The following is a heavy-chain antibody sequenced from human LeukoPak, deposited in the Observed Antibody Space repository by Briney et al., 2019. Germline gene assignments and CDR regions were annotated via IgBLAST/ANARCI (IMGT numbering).Heavy chain of an antibody. Sequence: PGGSLRLSCAASGFSFSSYWMSWVRQAPGKGLEWLANIKQDGSEKYYVDSVKGRFTISRDNAKNSLYLQMNSLRAEDTAVYYCARVQSYGDYRYWGQGTLSPSPQ. D-gene: IGHD4-17*01. CDR3: ARVQSYGDYRY. J-gene: IGHJ4*02. CDR2: IKQDGSEK. CDR1: GFSFSSYW. V-gene: IGHV3-7*01.